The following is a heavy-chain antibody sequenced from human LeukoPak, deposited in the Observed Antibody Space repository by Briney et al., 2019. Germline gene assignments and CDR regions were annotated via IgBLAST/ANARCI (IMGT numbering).Heavy chain of an antibody. V-gene: IGHV3-23*01. CDR2: MSGSGGST. CDR3: ARSTGRYDY. CDR1: GFSFSSYA. D-gene: IGHD3-10*01. Sequence: PGGSLRLSCAASGFSFSSYAMSWVRQAPGKGLEWVSVMSGSGGSTYYADSVKGRFTISRDNSKNTLYLQMNSLRAEDTAVYYCARSTGRYDYWGQGTLVTVSS. J-gene: IGHJ4*02.